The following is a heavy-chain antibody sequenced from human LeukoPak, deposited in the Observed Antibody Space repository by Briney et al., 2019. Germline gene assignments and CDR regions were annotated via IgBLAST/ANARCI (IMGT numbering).Heavy chain of an antibody. CDR1: GFTFSDYY. V-gene: IGHV3-11*04. CDR2: ISSSGSTI. Sequence: GGSLRLSCAASGFTFSDYYMSWIRQAPGKGLEWVSYISSSGSTIYYADSVKGRFTISRDNAKNSLYLQMNSLRAEDTAVYYCARDVAAAARYNWFDPWGQGTLVTVSS. D-gene: IGHD6-13*01. J-gene: IGHJ5*02. CDR3: ARDVAAAARYNWFDP.